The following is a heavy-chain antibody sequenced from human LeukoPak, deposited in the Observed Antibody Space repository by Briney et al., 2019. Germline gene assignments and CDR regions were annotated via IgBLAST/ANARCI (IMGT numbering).Heavy chain of an antibody. D-gene: IGHD4-11*01. J-gene: IGHJ4*02. CDR1: GGSISSGGYS. CDR2: IYHSGST. Sequence: SQTLSLTCAVSGGSISSGGYSWSWIRQPPGKGLEWIGYIYHSGSTYYNPSLKSRVTISVDRSKNQFSLKLSSVTAADTAVYYCARINSDYVDYWGQGTLVTVSS. V-gene: IGHV4-30-2*01. CDR3: ARINSDYVDY.